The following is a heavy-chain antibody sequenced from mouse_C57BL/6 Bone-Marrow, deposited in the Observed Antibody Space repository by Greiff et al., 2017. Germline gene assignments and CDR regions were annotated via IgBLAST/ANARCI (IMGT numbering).Heavy chain of an antibody. CDR3: ARRGFSWFAY. V-gene: IGHV5-6*02. CDR1: GFTFSSYG. J-gene: IGHJ3*01. Sequence: EVKVVESGGDLVKPGGSLKLSCAASGFTFSSYGMSWVRQTPDKRLEWVATISSGGSYTYYPDSVKGRFTISRDNAKNTLYLQMSSLKSEDTAMYYGARRGFSWFAYWGQRTLVTVSA. CDR2: ISSGGSYT.